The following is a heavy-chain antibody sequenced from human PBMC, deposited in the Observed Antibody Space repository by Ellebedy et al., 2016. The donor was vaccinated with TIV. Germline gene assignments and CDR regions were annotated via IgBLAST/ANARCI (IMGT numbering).Heavy chain of an antibody. CDR2: FNYSGST. J-gene: IGHJ4*02. V-gene: IGHV4-30-4*01. Sequence: MPSETLSLTCIVSGGAISSRVYSWSWFGKPPGRGLEWIGYFNYSGSTHYKPSPKSRVNISVDMSRSQISLKLSSVTAADTAVYYCSSAINHDTGTFDYWGQGTRVTVSS. CDR1: GGAISSRVYS. D-gene: IGHD5-12*01. CDR3: SSAINHDTGTFDY.